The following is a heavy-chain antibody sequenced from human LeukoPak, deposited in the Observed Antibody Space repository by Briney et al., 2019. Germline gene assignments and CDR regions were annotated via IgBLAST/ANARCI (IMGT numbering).Heavy chain of an antibody. CDR2: IYYTGST. CDR1: GGSVSSGSYY. J-gene: IGHJ4*02. Sequence: SETLSLTCTVSGGSVSSGSYYWSWIRQPPGKGLEWIGYIYYTGSTNYNPSLKSRVTISVDTSKNQFSLKLSSVTAADTAVYYCARVESTSRTIDYWGQGTLVTVSS. V-gene: IGHV4-61*01. CDR3: ARVESTSRTIDY.